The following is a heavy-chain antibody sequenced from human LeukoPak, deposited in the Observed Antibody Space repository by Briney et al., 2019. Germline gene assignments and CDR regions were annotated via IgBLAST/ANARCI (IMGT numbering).Heavy chain of an antibody. D-gene: IGHD6-13*01. J-gene: IGHJ4*02. CDR3: AITVAGFTNFDY. CDR2: IVGSGDST. Sequence: GGSLRLSCAASGFTFSSYATNWVRQAPGKGLEWVSTIVGSGDSTYYADSVKGRFTISRDNPKNTLYLQVNSLRAEDTAVYYCAITVAGFTNFDYWGQGTLVTVSS. CDR1: GFTFSSYA. V-gene: IGHV3-23*01.